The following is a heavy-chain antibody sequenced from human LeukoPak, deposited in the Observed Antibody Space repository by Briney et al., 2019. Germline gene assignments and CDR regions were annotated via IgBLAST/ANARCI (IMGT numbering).Heavy chain of an antibody. CDR1: GGTFSSYA. J-gene: IGHJ4*02. CDR2: IIPIFGTA. V-gene: IGHV1-69*13. Sequence: ASVKVSCKASGGTFSSYAISWVRQAPGQGLEWMGGIIPIFGTANYAQKFQGRVTITADESTSTAYMELSSLRSEDKAVYYCAGGDMVGPRSPPHYWGQGTLVTVSS. CDR3: AGGDMVGPRSPPHY. D-gene: IGHD1-26*01.